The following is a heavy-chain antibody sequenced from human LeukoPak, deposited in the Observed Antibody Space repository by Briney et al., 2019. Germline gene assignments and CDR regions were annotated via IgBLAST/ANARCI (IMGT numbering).Heavy chain of an antibody. CDR2: IYYSGST. Sequence: SETLSLTCTVSGGSISSGDYYWSWIRQPPGKGLEWIGYIYYSGSTYYNPSLKSRVTISVDTSKNQFSLKLSSVTAADTAVYYCARVAREQLVRGLFDYWGQGTLVTVSS. CDR1: GGSISSGDYY. J-gene: IGHJ4*02. D-gene: IGHD6-6*01. CDR3: ARVAREQLVRGLFDY. V-gene: IGHV4-30-4*01.